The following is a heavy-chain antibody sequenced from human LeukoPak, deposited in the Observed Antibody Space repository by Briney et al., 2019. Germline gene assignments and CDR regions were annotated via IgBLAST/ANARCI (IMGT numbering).Heavy chain of an antibody. Sequence: PGGSLRLSCAASGFTFSSFSMTWVRQAPGKGLEWVARIKEDGGEQKYVDSVKGLFTISRDNAKNSLYLQMNSLRAEDTAMYYCARIRSWGYFDYWGQGALVTVSS. D-gene: IGHD3-16*01. CDR1: GFTFSSFS. V-gene: IGHV3-7*01. CDR3: ARIRSWGYFDY. J-gene: IGHJ4*02. CDR2: IKEDGGEQ.